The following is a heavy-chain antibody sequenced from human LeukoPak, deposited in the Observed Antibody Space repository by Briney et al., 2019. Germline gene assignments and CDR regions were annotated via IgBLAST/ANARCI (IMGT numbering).Heavy chain of an antibody. V-gene: IGHV4-59*08. D-gene: IGHD3-3*01. CDR3: ARHKIESGYYTAFDF. CDR1: GDSISTYY. CDR2: ISYSGST. J-gene: IGHJ4*02. Sequence: PSETLSLTCTVSGVSGDSISTYYWSWIRQPPGKGLEWIGYISYSGSTNYSPSLKSRVTTSVDTSKNQFSLKLNSVTAADTAVYYCARHKIESGYYTAFDFWGPGILVTVSS.